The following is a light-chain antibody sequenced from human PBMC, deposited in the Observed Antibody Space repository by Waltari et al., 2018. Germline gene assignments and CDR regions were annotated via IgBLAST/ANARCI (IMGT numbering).Light chain of an antibody. Sequence: IVFTQSPVTLSLSPGERATLSCRASQAISNYLAWYQQKPGQAPRLLSYEASKRATGIPARFSGSGSGTDFTLTISSLEPEDFAVYYCQQRNDWYTFGQGTKLEIK. CDR2: EAS. CDR1: QAISNY. J-gene: IGKJ2*01. CDR3: QQRNDWYT. V-gene: IGKV3D-11*01.